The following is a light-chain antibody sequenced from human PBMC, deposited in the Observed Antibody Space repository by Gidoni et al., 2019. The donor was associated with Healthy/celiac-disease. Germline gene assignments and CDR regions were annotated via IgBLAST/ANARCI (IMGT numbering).Light chain of an antibody. CDR2: GSS. J-gene: IGKJ4*01. CDR3: QQYYSNRT. V-gene: IGKV1-NL1*01. CDR1: QGISNS. Sequence: DIQMTQSPSSLSASVGDRVTITCRASQGISNSLAWYQQKPGKAPKLLLYGSSRLESGVPSRLSGSGSGTDYTLTISSLQPEDFATYYCQQYYSNRTFGGGTKVEIK.